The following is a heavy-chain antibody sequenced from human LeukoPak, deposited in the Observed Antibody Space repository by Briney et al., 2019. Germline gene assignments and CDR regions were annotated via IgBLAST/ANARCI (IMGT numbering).Heavy chain of an antibody. J-gene: IGHJ6*02. CDR2: INHSGST. Sequence: SETLSLTCAVYGGSFSVYYWSWIRQPPGKGLEWIGEINHSGSTNYNPSLKSRVTISVDTSKNQFSLKLSSVTAADTAVYYCARGLYDFWSGYYTYYYYGMDVWGQGTTVTVSS. D-gene: IGHD3-3*01. CDR3: ARGLYDFWSGYYTYYYYGMDV. CDR1: GGSFSVYY. V-gene: IGHV4-34*01.